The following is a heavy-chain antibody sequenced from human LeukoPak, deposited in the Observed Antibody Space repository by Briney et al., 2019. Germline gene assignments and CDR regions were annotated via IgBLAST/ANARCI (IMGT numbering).Heavy chain of an antibody. CDR2: IYYSGST. J-gene: IGHJ5*02. CDR1: GGSISSGDYY. Sequence: SQTLPLTCTVSGGSISSGDYYWSWIRQPPGKGLEWIGYIYYSGSTYYNPSLKSRVTISVDTSKNQFSLKLSSVTAADTAVYYCARVGTFGGVIAHWGQGTLVTVSS. D-gene: IGHD3-16*01. V-gene: IGHV4-30-4*01. CDR3: ARVGTFGGVIAH.